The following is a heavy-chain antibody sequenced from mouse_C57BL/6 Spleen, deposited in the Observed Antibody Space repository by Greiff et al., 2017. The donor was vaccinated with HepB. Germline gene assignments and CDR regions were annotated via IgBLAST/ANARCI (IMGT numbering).Heavy chain of an antibody. CDR2: ISSGGDYI. Sequence: EVQVVESGEGLVKPGGSLKLSCAASGFTFSSYAMSWVRQTPEQRLEWVAYISSGGDYIYYADTVKGRFTISRDNARNTLYLQMSSLKSEDTAMYYCTRDRGYYGSSYGYFDVWGTGTTVTVSS. J-gene: IGHJ1*03. CDR3: TRDRGYYGSSYGYFDV. V-gene: IGHV5-9-1*02. CDR1: GFTFSSYA. D-gene: IGHD1-1*01.